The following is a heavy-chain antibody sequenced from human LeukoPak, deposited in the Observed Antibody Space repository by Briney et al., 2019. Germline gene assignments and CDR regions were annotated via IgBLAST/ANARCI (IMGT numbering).Heavy chain of an antibody. CDR2: IYTSGST. CDR3: ARGLGAYGSSWHYRYYYYGMDV. D-gene: IGHD6-13*01. Sequence: SETLSLTCTVSGGSISSYYWSWIRQPAGKGLEWIGRIYTSGSTNYNPSLKSRVTISVDTSKNQFSLKLSSVTAADTAVYYCARGLGAYGSSWHYRYYYYGMDVWGQGTTVTVSS. V-gene: IGHV4-4*07. J-gene: IGHJ6*02. CDR1: GGSISSYY.